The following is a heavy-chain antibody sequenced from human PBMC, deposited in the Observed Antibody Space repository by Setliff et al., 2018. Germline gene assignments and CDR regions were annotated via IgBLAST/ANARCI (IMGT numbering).Heavy chain of an antibody. J-gene: IGHJ4*02. V-gene: IGHV3-33*01. D-gene: IGHD3-3*01. CDR3: ATLSKDLNY. Sequence: HPGGSLRLSCAAPGLTLINNGFHWVRQAPGKGLEWVAIIWHDGTNKYYADSVKGRFDISRDSSKNTVYLQMNSLTAEDTAMYYCATLSKDLNYWGQGTLVTVSS. CDR2: IWHDGTNK. CDR1: GLTLINNG.